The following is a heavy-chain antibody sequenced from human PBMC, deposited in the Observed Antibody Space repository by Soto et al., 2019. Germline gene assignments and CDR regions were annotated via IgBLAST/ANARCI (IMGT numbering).Heavy chain of an antibody. CDR1: GFTFSRNW. CDR3: ATGSGWYSPDY. Sequence: EVQLVESGGGLVQPGGSLRLSCAASGFTFSRNWMHWVRQAPGKGLVWVSLIKTDVSDTRYADSVKGRFTISRDNAKNTLYLQMNSLRAEDTAVYYCATGSGWYSPDYWGQGTLVTVSS. V-gene: IGHV3-74*01. D-gene: IGHD6-19*01. J-gene: IGHJ4*02. CDR2: IKTDVSDT.